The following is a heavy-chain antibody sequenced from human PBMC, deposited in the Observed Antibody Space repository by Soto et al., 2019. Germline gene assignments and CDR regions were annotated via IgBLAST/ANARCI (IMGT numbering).Heavy chain of an antibody. CDR2: ISYDGTNK. D-gene: IGHD3-22*01. V-gene: IGHV3-30*18. Sequence: QVQLVESGGGVVQPGRSLRLSCPASGFTSSNYDMHWVRQAPGKGLEWVAIISYDGTNKYYADSVKGRFTISRDNSKNTLSLQMNSLRAEDTAVYYCAKVLSIIVADSFDIWGQGTMVTVSS. J-gene: IGHJ3*02. CDR1: GFTSSNYD. CDR3: AKVLSIIVADSFDI.